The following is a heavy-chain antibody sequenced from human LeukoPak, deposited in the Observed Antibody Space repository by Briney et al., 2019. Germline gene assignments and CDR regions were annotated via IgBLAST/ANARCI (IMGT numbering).Heavy chain of an antibody. J-gene: IGHJ6*02. Sequence: GASVKVSCKASGYTFTGYYMHWVRQAPGQGLEWMGWINPNSGGTNYAQKFQGRVTMTRDTSISTAYMELSRLRSDDTAVYYCAREGATAAWNLYFGKDGRGQGTTVTVSS. CDR3: AREGATAAWNLYFGKDG. V-gene: IGHV1-2*02. CDR1: GYTFTGYY. CDR2: INPNSGGT. D-gene: IGHD6-13*01.